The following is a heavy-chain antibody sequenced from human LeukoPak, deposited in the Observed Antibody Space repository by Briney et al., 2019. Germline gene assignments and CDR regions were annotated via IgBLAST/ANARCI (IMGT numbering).Heavy chain of an antibody. CDR1: GFSFSSYW. CDR3: ARSSYPYYSDY. CDR2: VNNDGSST. V-gene: IGHV3-74*01. D-gene: IGHD6-19*01. Sequence: GGSLRLSCGASGFSFSSYWMHWVRQAPGKGLMWVSRVNNDGSSTTYADSVEGRFTISRDNARNTLYLQMNSLRAEDTAVYYCARSSYPYYSDYWGQGTLVTVSS. J-gene: IGHJ4*02.